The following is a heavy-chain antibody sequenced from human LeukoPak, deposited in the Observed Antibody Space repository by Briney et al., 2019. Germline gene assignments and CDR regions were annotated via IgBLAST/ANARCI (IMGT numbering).Heavy chain of an antibody. CDR1: GGSFSGYY. V-gene: IGHV4-34*01. Sequence: SETLSLTCAVYGGSFSGYYWSWIRQPPGKGLEWIGEINHSGSTNYSPSLKSRVTISVDTSKNQFSLKLSSVTAADTAVYYCTRPGYYYYMDVWNKGTTVTVSS. J-gene: IGHJ6*03. CDR3: TRPGYYYYMDV. CDR2: INHSGST.